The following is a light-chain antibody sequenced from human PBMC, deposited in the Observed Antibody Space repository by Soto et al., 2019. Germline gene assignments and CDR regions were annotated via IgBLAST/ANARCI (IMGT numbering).Light chain of an antibody. CDR2: GNS. Sequence: QSVLTQPPSVSGAPGLRVTISCTESSSNIGAGYDVHWYQQLPGTAPKLLIYGNSNRPSGVPDRFSGSKSGTSASLAITGLQAEDEADYYCQSYDSSLSGWVFGGGTKLTVL. CDR1: SSNIGAGYD. V-gene: IGLV1-40*01. J-gene: IGLJ3*02. CDR3: QSYDSSLSGWV.